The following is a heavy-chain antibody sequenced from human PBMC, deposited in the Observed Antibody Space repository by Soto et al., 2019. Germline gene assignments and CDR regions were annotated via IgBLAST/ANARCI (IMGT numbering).Heavy chain of an antibody. Sequence: SETLSLTCTVSGGSISSYYWSWIRQPPGKGLEWIGYIYYSGSTNYNPPLKSRVTISVDTPKNQFSLKLSSVTAADTAVYYCARSGYSYGPNPLLYWGQGTLVTVSS. CDR3: ARSGYSYGPNPLLY. CDR2: IYYSGST. D-gene: IGHD5-18*01. J-gene: IGHJ4*02. CDR1: GGSISSYY. V-gene: IGHV4-59*12.